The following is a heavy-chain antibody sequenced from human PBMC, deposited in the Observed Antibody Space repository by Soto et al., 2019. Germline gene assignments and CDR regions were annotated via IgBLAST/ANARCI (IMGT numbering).Heavy chain of an antibody. CDR1: GGSFSGYY. Sequence: SETLSLTCAVYGGSFSGYYWSWIRQPPGKGLEWIGEINHSGSTNYNPSLKSRVTISVDTSKNQFSLKLSSVTAADTAVYYCARGRGIAVARRWFDPWGQGTLVTVSS. D-gene: IGHD6-19*01. CDR3: ARGRGIAVARRWFDP. V-gene: IGHV4-34*01. CDR2: INHSGST. J-gene: IGHJ5*02.